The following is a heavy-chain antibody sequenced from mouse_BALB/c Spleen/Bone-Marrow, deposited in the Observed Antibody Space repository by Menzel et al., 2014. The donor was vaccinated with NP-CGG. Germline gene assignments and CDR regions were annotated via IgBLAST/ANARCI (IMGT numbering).Heavy chain of an antibody. V-gene: IGHV2-2*02. CDR1: GFSLTSYG. CDR3: ARNGGAYYRYYYAMDY. Sequence: VQLQQSGPGLVQPSQNLSITCTVSGFSLTSYGVHWVRQSPGKGLEWLGVIWSGGSTDYNAAFISRLSISKDNSKSKVFFKMNSLQANDTAIYYCARNGGAYYRYYYAMDYWGQGTSVTVSS. J-gene: IGHJ4*01. CDR2: IWSGGST. D-gene: IGHD2-14*01.